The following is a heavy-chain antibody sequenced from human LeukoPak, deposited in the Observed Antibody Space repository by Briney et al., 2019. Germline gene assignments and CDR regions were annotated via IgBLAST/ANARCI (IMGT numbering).Heavy chain of an antibody. CDR1: GFTFSSYA. D-gene: IGHD6-19*01. J-gene: IGHJ4*02. CDR2: ISYDGSNK. V-gene: IGHV3-30-3*01. Sequence: GGSLRLSCAASGFTFSSYAMHWVRQAPGKRLEWVAVISYDGSNKYYADSVKGRFTISRDNSKNTLYLQMNSLRAEDTAVYYCARERWTAVAGWGQGTLVTVSS. CDR3: ARERWTAVAG.